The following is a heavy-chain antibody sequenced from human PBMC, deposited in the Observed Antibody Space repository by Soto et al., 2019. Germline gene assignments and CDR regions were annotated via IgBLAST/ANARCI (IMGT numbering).Heavy chain of an antibody. CDR3: ARGCLYCSSTSCRENWFDP. CDR2: INPNSGGT. Sequence: ASVKVSCKASGYTFTGYYMHWVRQAPGQGLEWMGWINPNSGGTNYAQKFQGWVTMTRDTSISTAYMELSRLRSDDTAVCYCARGCLYCSSTSCRENWFDPWGQGTLVTVSS. V-gene: IGHV1-2*04. D-gene: IGHD2-2*01. CDR1: GYTFTGYY. J-gene: IGHJ5*02.